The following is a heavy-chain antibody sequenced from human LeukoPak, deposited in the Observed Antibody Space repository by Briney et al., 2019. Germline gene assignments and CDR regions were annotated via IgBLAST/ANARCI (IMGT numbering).Heavy chain of an antibody. CDR1: GFTFSSYA. CDR3: ANGLARVFIFYY. V-gene: IGHV3-30-3*01. J-gene: IGHJ4*02. D-gene: IGHD6-6*01. Sequence: GRSLRLSCAASGFTFSSYAMHWVRQAPGKGLEWVAVISYDGSNKYYADSVKGRFTISRDNSKNTLYLQMNSLRAEDTAVYYCANGLARVFIFYYWGQGTLVTVSS. CDR2: ISYDGSNK.